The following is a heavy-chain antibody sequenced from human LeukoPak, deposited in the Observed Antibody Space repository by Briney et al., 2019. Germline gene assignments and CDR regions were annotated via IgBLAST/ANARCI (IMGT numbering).Heavy chain of an antibody. CDR3: ARGLIGYCSSTSCPNDAFDI. V-gene: IGHV4-4*07. Sequence: SETLSLTCTVSGGSISSYYWSWIRQPAGKGLEWIGRIYTSGSTNYNPSLKSPVTMSVDTSKNQFSLKLSSVTAAATAVYYCARGLIGYCSSTSCPNDAFDIWGQGTMVTVSS. J-gene: IGHJ3*02. CDR2: IYTSGST. CDR1: GGSISSYY. D-gene: IGHD2-2*01.